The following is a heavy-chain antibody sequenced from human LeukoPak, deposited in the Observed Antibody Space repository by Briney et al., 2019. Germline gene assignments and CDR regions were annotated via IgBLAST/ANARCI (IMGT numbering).Heavy chain of an antibody. CDR1: GFTFSSYA. J-gene: IGHJ6*02. CDR3: ARSVAVYYGMDV. CDR2: ISYNGGST. Sequence: GGSLRLSCSASGFTFSSYAVHWVRQAPGKGLEYVSGISYNGGSTFYADSVKGRFTISRDNSKNTLFLQMGSLRAEDMGVYYCARSVAVYYGMDVWGQGTTVTVSS. V-gene: IGHV3-64D*06.